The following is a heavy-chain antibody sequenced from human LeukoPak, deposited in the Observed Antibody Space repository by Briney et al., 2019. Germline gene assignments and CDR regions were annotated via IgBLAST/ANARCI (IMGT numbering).Heavy chain of an antibody. J-gene: IGHJ4*02. V-gene: IGHV3-23*01. CDR1: GFTFRSYG. CDR2: LSGSGGST. Sequence: GGSLRPSCAASGFTFRSYGMSWVRQPPGKGLEWVSSLSGSGGSTYYADSVKGRFTISRDNSKNTLFLHMNSLRAEDTAVYYCAKALGGYDFDYWGQGTLVTVSS. CDR3: AKALGGYDFDY. D-gene: IGHD3-16*01.